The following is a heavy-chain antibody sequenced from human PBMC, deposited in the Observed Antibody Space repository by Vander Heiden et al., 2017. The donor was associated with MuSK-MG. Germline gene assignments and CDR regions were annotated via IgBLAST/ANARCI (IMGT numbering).Heavy chain of an antibody. CDR1: DFIFSDYS. V-gene: IGHV3-21*01. CDR2: ISSRSSFI. J-gene: IGHJ3*01. Sequence: EVQLVESGGGLVKPGGSLRLSCAASDFIFSDYSLNWVRQAPGRGLEWVSFISSRSSFIYYADSVKGRFTISRDNAKKSVYLEMNSLRAEDTAVYYCARNRGLLEDALDRWGPGTMVTVS. CDR3: ARNRGLLEDALDR.